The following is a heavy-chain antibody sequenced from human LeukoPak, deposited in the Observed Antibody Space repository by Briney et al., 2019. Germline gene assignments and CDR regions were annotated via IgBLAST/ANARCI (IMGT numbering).Heavy chain of an antibody. CDR2: IGSDSGNT. CDR3: ARDHNYAFDN. Sequence: PGGSWRLSGTASGFPLFKYRRNWVRRVPGRGLGWISYIGSDSGNTKYADSVRGRFTISADKAKNSLYLQMNSLRVEDTAVYYCARDHNYAFDNWGQGTLVSVAS. V-gene: IGHV3-48*01. CDR1: GFPLFKYR. J-gene: IGHJ4*02. D-gene: IGHD1-1*01.